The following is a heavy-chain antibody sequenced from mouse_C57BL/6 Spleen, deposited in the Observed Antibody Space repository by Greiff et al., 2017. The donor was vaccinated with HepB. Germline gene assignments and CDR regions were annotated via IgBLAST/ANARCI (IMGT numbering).Heavy chain of an antibody. Sequence: EVQLQQSGAELVRPGASVKLSYTASGFNIKDDYMHWVKQRPEQGLEWIGWIDPENGDTEYASKFQGKATITADTSSNTAYLQLSSLTSEDTAVYYCTLYYYGSYWGQGTTLTVSS. CDR3: TLYYYGSY. CDR1: GFNIKDDY. D-gene: IGHD1-1*01. CDR2: IDPENGDT. J-gene: IGHJ2*01. V-gene: IGHV14-4*01.